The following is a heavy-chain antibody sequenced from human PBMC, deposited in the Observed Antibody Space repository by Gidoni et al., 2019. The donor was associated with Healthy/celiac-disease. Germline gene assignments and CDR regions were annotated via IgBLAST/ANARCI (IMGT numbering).Heavy chain of an antibody. CDR2: ISGSGGST. CDR1: GFPFSSYA. D-gene: IGHD3-3*01. CDR3: AKDGDFTIFGVVDFLGNDAFDI. V-gene: IGHV3-23*01. J-gene: IGHJ3*02. Sequence: EVQLLESGGGLVQPGGSLRLSCAASGFPFSSYASSWVRQAPGKGLEWVSAISGSGGSTYYADSVKGRFTISRDNSKNTLYLQMNSLRAEDTAVYYCAKDGDFTIFGVVDFLGNDAFDIWGQGTMVTVSS.